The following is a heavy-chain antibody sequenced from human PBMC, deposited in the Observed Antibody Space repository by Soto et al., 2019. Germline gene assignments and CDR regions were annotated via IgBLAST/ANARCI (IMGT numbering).Heavy chain of an antibody. CDR1: GGSISSGGYY. J-gene: IGHJ4*02. CDR3: ARAIDQAYCGGDCYSPLDY. D-gene: IGHD2-21*02. Sequence: SETLSLTCTVSGGSISSGGYYWSWIRQHPGKSLEWIGYIYYSGSTYYNPSLKSRVTISVDTSKNQFSLKLSSVTAADTAVYYCARAIDQAYCGGDCYSPLDYWGQGTLVTVSS. CDR2: IYYSGST. V-gene: IGHV4-31*03.